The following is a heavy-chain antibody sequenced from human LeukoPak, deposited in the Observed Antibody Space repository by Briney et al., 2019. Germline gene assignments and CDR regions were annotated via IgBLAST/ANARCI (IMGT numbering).Heavy chain of an antibody. V-gene: IGHV4-4*07. Sequence: SETLSLTCIVSGGSISSNYWSGTRQSAGEGLEYIGRVYGRGSTDYSPSVKSRVTMSVDTSKNQFSLKLTSVTAADTAVYYCARNNIGDRTYDYWGQGTLVTVSS. CDR1: GGSISSNY. CDR2: VYGRGST. D-gene: IGHD2-21*02. J-gene: IGHJ4*02. CDR3: ARNNIGDRTYDY.